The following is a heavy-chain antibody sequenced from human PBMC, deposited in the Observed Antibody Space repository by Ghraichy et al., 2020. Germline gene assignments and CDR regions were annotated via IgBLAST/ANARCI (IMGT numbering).Heavy chain of an antibody. V-gene: IGHV3-23*01. CDR3: VRAPSGRYDH. Sequence: GGSRRLSCAASGFTITNNGMTWVRQPPGKGLEWVSGIGGSGSGSTFYADSVKGRFTVSRDNSKNTLYLQMNSLSAEDTAVYYCVRAPSGRYDHWGQGTLVTVAS. CDR1: GFTITNNG. J-gene: IGHJ4*02. D-gene: IGHD1-26*01. CDR2: IGGSGSGST.